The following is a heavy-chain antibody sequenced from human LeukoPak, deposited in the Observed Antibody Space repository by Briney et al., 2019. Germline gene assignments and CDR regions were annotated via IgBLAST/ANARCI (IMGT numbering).Heavy chain of an antibody. CDR1: GFTFSDYY. J-gene: IGHJ4*02. CDR3: VRGGGMQGSGY. Sequence: GGSLTLSCAASGFTFSDYYMSWIRQAPGKGLEWLSHIDSSGSAIYYADSVEGRFTISRDNAKTSLYLQMNNLRAEDAAVYYCVRGGGMQGSGYWGQGTLVTVSS. V-gene: IGHV3-11*01. D-gene: IGHD3-16*01. CDR2: IDSSGSAI.